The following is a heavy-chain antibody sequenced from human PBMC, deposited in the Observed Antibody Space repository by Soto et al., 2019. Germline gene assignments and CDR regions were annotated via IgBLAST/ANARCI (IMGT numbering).Heavy chain of an antibody. D-gene: IGHD6-19*01. CDR2: INSDGSST. V-gene: IGHV3-74*01. J-gene: IGHJ4*02. Sequence: GWSLRLSCAASGFTFSSYWMHWVRQAPGKGLVWVSRINSDGSSTSYADSVKGRFTISRDNAKNTLYLQMNSLRAEDTAVYYCARVASGWYGDYWGQGTLVTVSS. CDR1: GFTFSSYW. CDR3: ARVASGWYGDY.